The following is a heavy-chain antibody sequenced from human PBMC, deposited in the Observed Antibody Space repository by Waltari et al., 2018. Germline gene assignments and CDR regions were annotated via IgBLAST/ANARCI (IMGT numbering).Heavy chain of an antibody. CDR2: ITSDGTHT. J-gene: IGHJ3*02. D-gene: IGHD3-22*01. Sequence: EVQLVESGGGLVRPGGSLSLSCAASGFTFSSYPMNWFRPAPGKGPEWISFITSDGTHTTYADSVRGRFTISRDNAKNSLFLQINSLRADDTAVYYCARDRRPTLILGSGAFDIWGQGIKVNVSS. V-gene: IGHV3-21*01. CDR1: GFTFSSYP. CDR3: ARDRRPTLILGSGAFDI.